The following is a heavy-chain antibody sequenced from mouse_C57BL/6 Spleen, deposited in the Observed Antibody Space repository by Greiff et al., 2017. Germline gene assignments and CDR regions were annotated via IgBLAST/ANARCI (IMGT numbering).Heavy chain of an antibody. CDR1: GFTFSDYY. Sequence: VQLKESGGGLVQPGGSLKLSCAASGFTFSDYYMYWVRQTPEKRLEWVAYISNGGGSTYYPDTVKGRFTISRDNANNTLYLQMSRLKSEDTAMYYCARRRTGLDYWGQGTTLTVSS. CDR2: ISNGGGST. J-gene: IGHJ2*01. CDR3: ARRRTGLDY. D-gene: IGHD4-1*01. V-gene: IGHV5-12*01.